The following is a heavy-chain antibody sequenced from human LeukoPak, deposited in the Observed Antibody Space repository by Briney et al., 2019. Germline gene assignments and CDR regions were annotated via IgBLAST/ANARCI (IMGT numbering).Heavy chain of an antibody. CDR1: GFTFSYYG. D-gene: IGHD3-3*01. CDR2: IRSDGSNQ. V-gene: IGHV3-30*02. Sequence: GGSLRLSCVASGFTFSYYGMHWVRQAPGKGLEWVTFIRSDGSNQYYADSVKGRFTISRDSSKNMLFLQMKSLRPEDTAVYYCARDFEWSFDYWGQGTLVTVSS. J-gene: IGHJ4*02. CDR3: ARDFEWSFDY.